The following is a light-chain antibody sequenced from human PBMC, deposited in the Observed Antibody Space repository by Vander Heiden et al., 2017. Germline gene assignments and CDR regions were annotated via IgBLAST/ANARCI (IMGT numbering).Light chain of an antibody. Sequence: DIPMTQSPSSLSASVGDRVTITCRASQSISSYLNGYQQKPGKAPKLLIYAASSLQSGVPSRFSGSGSGTDSTLTISSLQPEDFATYYCQQSYSTPITFGQGTRLEIK. CDR2: AAS. CDR1: QSISSY. J-gene: IGKJ5*01. CDR3: QQSYSTPIT. V-gene: IGKV1-39*01.